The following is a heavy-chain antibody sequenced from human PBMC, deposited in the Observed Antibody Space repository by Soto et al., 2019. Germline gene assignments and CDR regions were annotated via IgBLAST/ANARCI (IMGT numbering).Heavy chain of an antibody. CDR3: ARSGYSYGLFDY. Sequence: ASETLSLTCTVSGGSISSGGYYWSWIRQHPGKGLEWIGYIYYSGSTYYNPSLKSRVTISVDTSKSQFSLKLSSVTAADTAVYYCARSGYSYGLFDYWGQGTLVTVSS. V-gene: IGHV4-31*03. CDR2: IYYSGST. CDR1: GGSISSGGYY. J-gene: IGHJ4*02. D-gene: IGHD5-18*01.